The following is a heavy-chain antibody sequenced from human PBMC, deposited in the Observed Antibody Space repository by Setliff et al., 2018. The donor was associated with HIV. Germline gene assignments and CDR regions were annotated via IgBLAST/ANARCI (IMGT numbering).Heavy chain of an antibody. V-gene: IGHV4-34*01. CDR1: GGSLSGYY. D-gene: IGHD3-16*01. CDR3: ARRSPGGGYYMDV. J-gene: IGHJ6*03. Sequence: SETLSLTCAVYGGSLSGYYWSWIRQPPGKGLEWIGSISSSGNTYYNPSLKSRVTTSVDTPKNQFSLNLSSVTAADTAVYYCARRSPGGGYYMDVWGKGTTVTVSS. CDR2: ISSSGNT.